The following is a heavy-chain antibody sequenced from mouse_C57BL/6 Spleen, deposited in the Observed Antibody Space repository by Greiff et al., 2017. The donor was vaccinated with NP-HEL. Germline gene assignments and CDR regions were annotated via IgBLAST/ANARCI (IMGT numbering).Heavy chain of an antibody. V-gene: IGHV5-6*01. Sequence: EVHLVESGGDLVKPGGSLKLSCAASGFTFSSYGMSWVRQTPDKRLEWVATISSGGSYTYYPDSVKGRFTISRDNAKNTLYLQMSSLKSEDTAMDYCASECYYGYDEGYAMDYWGQGTSVTVSS. CDR3: ASECYYGYDEGYAMDY. CDR1: GFTFSSYG. J-gene: IGHJ4*01. D-gene: IGHD2-2*01. CDR2: ISSGGSYT.